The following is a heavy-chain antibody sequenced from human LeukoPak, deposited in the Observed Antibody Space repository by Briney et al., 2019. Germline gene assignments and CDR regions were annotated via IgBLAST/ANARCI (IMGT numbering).Heavy chain of an antibody. J-gene: IGHJ4*02. CDR3: ARDFVVAAAGGYFDY. V-gene: IGHV3-33*08. D-gene: IGHD6-13*01. CDR1: GCTLSSYG. Sequence: GGSLRLSCAASGCTLSSYGMHWVRQAPGKGLEWVAVIWYDGSNKYYADSVKGRFTISRDNSKNTLYLQMNSLRAEDTAVYYCARDFVVAAAGGYFDYWGQGTLVTVSS. CDR2: IWYDGSNK.